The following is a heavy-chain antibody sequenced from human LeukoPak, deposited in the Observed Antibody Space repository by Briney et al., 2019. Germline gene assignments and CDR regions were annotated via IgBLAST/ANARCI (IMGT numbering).Heavy chain of an antibody. D-gene: IGHD1-14*01. CDR1: GFTFSDYY. V-gene: IGHV3-11*05. CDR2: IIGSSSYT. Sequence: PGGSLRLSCAASGFTFSDYYMSWIRQAPRKGLEWVSYIIGSSSYTNYADSVRGRFTISRDNAKNSLYLQMNSLSAEDTAVYYCARGHRSRNPYDFDYWGQGTLVTVSS. CDR3: ARGHRSRNPYDFDY. J-gene: IGHJ4*02.